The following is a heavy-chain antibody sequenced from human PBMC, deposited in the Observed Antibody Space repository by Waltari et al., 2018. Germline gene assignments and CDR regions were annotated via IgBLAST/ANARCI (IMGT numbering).Heavy chain of an antibody. CDR2: ISPNSGAT. Sequence: QVQLVQSGAEVKKPGASVKVSCKASGYTFTAFNIHWVRQAPGQGLEWRGRISPNSGATRFGQKFQGRITVTSDTPISTVYMELTRLTSDDTAVYYCATRVTLGGMAVAGNHCWGQGTLVTVSS. CDR1: GYTFTAFN. D-gene: IGHD6-19*01. J-gene: IGHJ4*02. CDR3: ATRVTLGGMAVAGNHC. V-gene: IGHV1-2*06.